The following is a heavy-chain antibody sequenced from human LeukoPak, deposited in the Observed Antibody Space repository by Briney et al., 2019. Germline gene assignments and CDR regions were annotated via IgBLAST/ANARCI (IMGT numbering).Heavy chain of an antibody. D-gene: IGHD6-19*01. Sequence: GGSLRLSCAASGFTFDDYGMSWVRQAPGKGLEWVSGINWNGGSTGYADSVKGRFTISRDNAKNSLYLQMNSLRAEDTALYHCARAAYSSGWYSSADYWGQGTLVTVSS. CDR3: ARAAYSSGWYSSADY. J-gene: IGHJ4*02. CDR2: INWNGGST. V-gene: IGHV3-20*01. CDR1: GFTFDDYG.